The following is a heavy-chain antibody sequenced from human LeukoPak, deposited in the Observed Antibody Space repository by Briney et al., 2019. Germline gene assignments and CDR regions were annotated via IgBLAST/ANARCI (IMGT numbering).Heavy chain of an antibody. J-gene: IGHJ3*02. D-gene: IGHD6-19*01. V-gene: IGHV4-39*01. Sequence: PSETLSLTCTVSGASISSSDYYWGWIRQPPGKGLEWIGSLYSGGLTYYNPSLKSRVTISVDTSKNQFSLKVTSVTAADTAVYSCASGGYSSGCYGSFDIWGQWTVATVSS. CDR2: LYSGGLT. CDR3: ASGGYSSGCYGSFDI. CDR1: GASISSSDYY.